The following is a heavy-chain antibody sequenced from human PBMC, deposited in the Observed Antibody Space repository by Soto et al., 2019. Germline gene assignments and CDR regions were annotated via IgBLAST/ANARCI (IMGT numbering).Heavy chain of an antibody. V-gene: IGHV3-48*01. CDR1: GFTFSSYS. CDR2: ISSSSSTI. D-gene: IGHD4-17*01. CDR3: AREALSALTTKRDLDL. Sequence: EVQLVESGGGLVQHGGSLRLSCAASGFTFSSYSMNWVRQAPGKGLEWVSYISSSSSTIYYAVSVKGRFTITRDIAKNSLYLQMNSLRAEDTAGYYWAREALSALTTKRDLDLWGRGTLVTVSS. J-gene: IGHJ2*01.